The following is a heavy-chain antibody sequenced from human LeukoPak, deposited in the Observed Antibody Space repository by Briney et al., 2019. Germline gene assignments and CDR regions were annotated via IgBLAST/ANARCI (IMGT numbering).Heavy chain of an antibody. CDR3: GRALNYYGSGSWGYFDY. D-gene: IGHD3-10*01. J-gene: IGHJ4*02. V-gene: IGHV3-11*05. CDR1: GFTFSDYY. CDR2: INRSSSYT. Sequence: GGSLRLSCAASGFTFSDYYMSWIRQAPGKGLEWVSYINRSSSYTNYADSVKGRFTISRDNAKNSLYLQMNSLRAEDTAVYYCGRALNYYGSGSWGYFDYWGQGTLVTVSS.